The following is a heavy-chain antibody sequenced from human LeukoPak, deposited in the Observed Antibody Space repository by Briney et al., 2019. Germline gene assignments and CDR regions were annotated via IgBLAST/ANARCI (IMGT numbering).Heavy chain of an antibody. V-gene: IGHV1-2*06. CDR1: GYTFTGYY. CDR3: ARDEGYSGYDRIDY. D-gene: IGHD5-12*01. Sequence: ASVKVSCKASGYTFTGYYMHWVRQAPGQGLEWMGRINPNSGGTNYAQKFQGRVTMTRDTSISTAYMELSRLRSDDTAVYYCARDEGYSGYDRIDYWGQGTLVTVSS. J-gene: IGHJ4*02. CDR2: INPNSGGT.